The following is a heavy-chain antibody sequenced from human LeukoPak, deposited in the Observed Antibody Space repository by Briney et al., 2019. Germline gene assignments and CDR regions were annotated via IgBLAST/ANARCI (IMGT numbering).Heavy chain of an antibody. J-gene: IGHJ4*02. V-gene: IGHV3-49*04. CDR1: GFTFGDYA. Sequence: PGGSLRLSCTASGFTFGDYAMSWVRQAPGKGLEWVGFIRSKAYGGTTEYAASVKGRFTISRDDSKSIAYLQMNSLKTEDTAVYYCTREAYESHDYWGQGTLVTVSS. CDR3: TREAYESHDY. D-gene: IGHD3-3*01. CDR2: IRSKAYGGTT.